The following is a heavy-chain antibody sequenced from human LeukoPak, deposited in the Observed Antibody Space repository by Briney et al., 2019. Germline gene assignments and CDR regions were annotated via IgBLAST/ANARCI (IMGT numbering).Heavy chain of an antibody. D-gene: IGHD3-10*01. CDR3: ARYGSGSVFDY. J-gene: IGHJ4*02. CDR1: GGSISSGGYY. Sequence: SETLSLTCTVSGGSISSGGYYWSWIRQPPGKGLEWIGSIYYSGSTYYNPSLKSRVTISVDTSKNQFSLKLSSVTAADTAVYYCARYGSGSVFDYWGQGTLVTVSS. V-gene: IGHV4-39*01. CDR2: IYYSGST.